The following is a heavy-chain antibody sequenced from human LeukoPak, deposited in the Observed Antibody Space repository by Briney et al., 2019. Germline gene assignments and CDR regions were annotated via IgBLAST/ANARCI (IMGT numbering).Heavy chain of an antibody. D-gene: IGHD3-9*01. J-gene: IGHJ4*02. V-gene: IGHV4-34*01. CDR2: INHSGST. Sequence: SETLSLTCAVYGGSFSGYYWSWIRQPPGKGLEWIGEINHSGSTNYSPSLKSRVTISVDMSKNQVSLNLKYVTAADTAVYYCARGYFDWFLDNWGRGTLVTVSS. CDR3: ARGYFDWFLDN. CDR1: GGSFSGYY.